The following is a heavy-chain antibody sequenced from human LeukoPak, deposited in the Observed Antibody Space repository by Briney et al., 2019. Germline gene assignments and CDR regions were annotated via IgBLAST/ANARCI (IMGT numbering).Heavy chain of an antibody. Sequence: PGGSLRLSCAASGFTFSRDWMHWVRQAPGKGLVWVSRISDDGSITTYADSVQGRFTISRDNAKNSLYLQMNSLRAEDTAVYYCARVVPAARRYYGMDVWGQGTTVTVSS. D-gene: IGHD2-2*01. CDR1: GFTFSRDW. CDR2: ISDDGSIT. V-gene: IGHV3-74*03. J-gene: IGHJ6*02. CDR3: ARVVPAARRYYGMDV.